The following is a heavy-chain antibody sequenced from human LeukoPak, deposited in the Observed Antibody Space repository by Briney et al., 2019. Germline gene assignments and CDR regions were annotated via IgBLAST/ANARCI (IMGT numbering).Heavy chain of an antibody. CDR3: ARDAAYCGGDCYSRGQFDY. J-gene: IGHJ4*02. CDR2: IIPIFGTA. Sequence: SVKVSCKASGYTFTSYGINWVRQAPGQGLEWMGGIIPIFGTANYAQKFQGRVTITADESTSTAYMELSSLRSEDTAVYYCARDAAYCGGDCYSRGQFDYWGQGTLVTVSS. V-gene: IGHV1-69*13. D-gene: IGHD2-21*02. CDR1: GYTFTSYG.